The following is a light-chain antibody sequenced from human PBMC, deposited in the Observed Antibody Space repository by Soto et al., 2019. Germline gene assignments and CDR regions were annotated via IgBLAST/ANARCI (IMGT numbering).Light chain of an antibody. CDR1: IIYICPYNY. V-gene: IGLV2-14*01. CDR2: EFS. Sequence: TQPASVSGSPGQSVTISCTGTIIYICPYNYVSWYQQHPGKAPKIIIYEFSYRPSVISNRFSGAKSGKTASLTISGIQAEDEADYYCSSYTSSTNYVFGTGTKVPVL. J-gene: IGLJ1*01. CDR3: SSYTSSTNYV.